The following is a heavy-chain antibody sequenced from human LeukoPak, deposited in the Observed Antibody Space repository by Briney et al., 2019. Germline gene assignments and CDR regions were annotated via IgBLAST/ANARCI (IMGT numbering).Heavy chain of an antibody. V-gene: IGHV4-39*01. CDR1: GGSISSSSYY. J-gene: IGHJ4*02. CDR3: ASGDTAMAD. CDR2: IYYSGST. Sequence: NPSETLSLTCTVSGGSISSSSYYWGWIRQPPGKGLEWIGSIYYSGSTYYNPSLKSRVTISVDTSKNQFSLKLSSVTAADAAVYYCASGDTAMADWGQGTLVTVSS. D-gene: IGHD5-18*01.